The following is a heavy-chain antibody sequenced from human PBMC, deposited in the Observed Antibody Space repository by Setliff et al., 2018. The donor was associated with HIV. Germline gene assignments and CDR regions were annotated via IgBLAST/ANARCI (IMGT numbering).Heavy chain of an antibody. D-gene: IGHD6-13*01. CDR2: INHSGTT. J-gene: IGHJ6*03. CDR3: ARGRDASTWYLSHFYSYYYLDV. CDR1: GGPLSGYF. V-gene: IGHV4-34*01. Sequence: SETLSLTCTVSGGPLSGYFWTWIRLTPDKGLEWIGDINHSGTTNYNLSLKSRTTLSLDTSKNQLSLKLTSVVAADTGLYFCARGRDASTWYLSHFYSYYYLDVWGNGTTVTVSS.